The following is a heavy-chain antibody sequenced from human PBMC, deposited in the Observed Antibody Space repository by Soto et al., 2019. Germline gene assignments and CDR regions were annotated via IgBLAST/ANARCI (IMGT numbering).Heavy chain of an antibody. CDR3: AIGVGACDFDY. D-gene: IGHD1-26*01. V-gene: IGHV1-69*01. Sequence: QVQLVQSGAEVKKPGSSVKVSCKASGGTFSTYAITWVRQAPGQGLEWLGGIIPIFGTTDYARKFQGRVTITAAESTRTVFIDLSSLTSEDTAVYYCAIGVGACDFDYWGQGTLVTVSS. CDR2: IIPIFGTT. J-gene: IGHJ4*02. CDR1: GGTFSTYA.